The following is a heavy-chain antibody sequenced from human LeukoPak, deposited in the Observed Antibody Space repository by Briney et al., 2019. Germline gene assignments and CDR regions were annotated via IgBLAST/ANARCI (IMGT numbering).Heavy chain of an antibody. CDR3: AKDLLVSGWVTAIDY. V-gene: IGHV3-7*03. Sequence: GGSLRLSCAASGFIFSSYWMSWVRQAPGKGLEWVANIKQDGSEKYYVDSVKGRFTISRDNSKNTLYLQMNSLRAEDTAVYYCAKDLLVSGWVTAIDYWGQGTLVTVSS. CDR1: GFIFSSYW. J-gene: IGHJ4*02. CDR2: IKQDGSEK. D-gene: IGHD1-14*01.